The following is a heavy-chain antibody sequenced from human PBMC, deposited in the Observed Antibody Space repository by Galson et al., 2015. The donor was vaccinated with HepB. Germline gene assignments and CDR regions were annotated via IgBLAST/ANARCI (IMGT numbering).Heavy chain of an antibody. J-gene: IGHJ5*02. D-gene: IGHD6-6*01. CDR1: GFTFSNYG. Sequence: SLRLSCAASGFTFSNYGIHWVRQAPGKGLEWVAVIWYDGSNKYYADSVKGRFTISRDNSKNTLYLQMNSLRAEDTAVYYCARAAYSTSSGWFDPWGRGTLVTVSS. CDR2: IWYDGSNK. CDR3: ARAAYSTSSGWFDP. V-gene: IGHV3-33*01.